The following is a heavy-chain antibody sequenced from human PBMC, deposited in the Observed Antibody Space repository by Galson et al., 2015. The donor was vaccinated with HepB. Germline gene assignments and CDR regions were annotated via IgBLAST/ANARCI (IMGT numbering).Heavy chain of an antibody. D-gene: IGHD3-22*01. CDR3: ARDQNPYYDSSGYFDAFDI. J-gene: IGHJ3*02. CDR1: GGTFSSYA. Sequence: SVKVSCKASGGTFSSYAISWVRQAPGQGLEWMGGIIPIFGTANYAQKFQGRVTITADESTSTAYMELSSLRSEDTAVYYCARDQNPYYDSSGYFDAFDIWGQGTMVTVSS. CDR2: IIPIFGTA. V-gene: IGHV1-69*13.